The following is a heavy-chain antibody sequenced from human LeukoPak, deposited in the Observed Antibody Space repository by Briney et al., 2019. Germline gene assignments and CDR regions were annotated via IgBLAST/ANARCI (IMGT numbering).Heavy chain of an antibody. Sequence: SETLSLTCAVYGGSFSGYYWSWIRQPPGKGLEWIGEINHSGSTNYNPSLKSRVTISVDTSKNQFSLKLSSVTAADTAVYYCARLAPIDYYDRLGYYFDYWGQGTLVTVSS. V-gene: IGHV4-34*01. D-gene: IGHD3-22*01. CDR1: GGSFSGYY. CDR3: ARLAPIDYYDRLGYYFDY. CDR2: INHSGST. J-gene: IGHJ4*02.